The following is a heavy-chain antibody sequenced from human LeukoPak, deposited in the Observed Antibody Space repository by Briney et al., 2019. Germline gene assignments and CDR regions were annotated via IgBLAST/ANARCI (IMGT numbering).Heavy chain of an antibody. CDR2: IQKDGSEA. CDR1: GFTFSTYA. CDR3: ARAGVTNQLGETYWYFDL. J-gene: IGHJ2*01. D-gene: IGHD1-1*01. V-gene: IGHV3-7*01. Sequence: GGSLRLSCAASGFTFSTYAMSWVRQAPGKGLEWVAKIQKDGSEAYYVDSLKGRFTISRDNAENSLSLQMHNLRAEDTAVYSCARAGVTNQLGETYWYFDLWGRGTLVTVSS.